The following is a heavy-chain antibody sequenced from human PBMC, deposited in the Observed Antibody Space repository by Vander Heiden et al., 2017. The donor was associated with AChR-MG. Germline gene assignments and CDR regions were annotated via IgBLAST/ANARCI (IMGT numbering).Heavy chain of an antibody. CDR3: ATIMHPLDY. V-gene: IGHV1-69*04. Sequence: QVQLVQSGAEVKKPGSSVKASCKAPGGTFSSYAISWVRQAPGQGLEWMGRIIPILGIANYAQKFQGRVTITADKSTSTAYMELSSLRSEDTAVYYCATIMHPLDYWGQGTLVTVSS. CDR1: GGTFSSYA. D-gene: IGHD2-8*01. CDR2: IIPILGIA. J-gene: IGHJ4*02.